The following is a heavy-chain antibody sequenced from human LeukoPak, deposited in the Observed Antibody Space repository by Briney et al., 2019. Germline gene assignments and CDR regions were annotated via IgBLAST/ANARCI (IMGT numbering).Heavy chain of an antibody. CDR3: ARDLASIAVAPY. CDR2: ISYDGSNE. D-gene: IGHD6-19*01. Sequence: GRSLRLSCAASGFTFSSYAMHWVRQAPGKGLEWVAVISYDGSNEYYADSVKGRFTISRDNSKNTLYLQMNSLRAEDTAVYYCARDLASIAVAPYWGQGTLVTVSS. CDR1: GFTFSSYA. V-gene: IGHV3-30-3*01. J-gene: IGHJ4*02.